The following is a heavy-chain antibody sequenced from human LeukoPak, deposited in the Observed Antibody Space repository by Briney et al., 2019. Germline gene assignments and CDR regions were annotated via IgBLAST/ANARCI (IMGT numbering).Heavy chain of an antibody. J-gene: IGHJ3*02. CDR2: IYHSGST. CDR3: ASDSSRAPDAFDI. V-gene: IGHV4-30-2*01. D-gene: IGHD2-2*01. CDR1: GGPISSGGYS. Sequence: SQTLSLTCAVSGGPISSGGYSWSWVRQPPGKGLEWIGYIYHSGSTYYNPSLKSRVTISVDRSKNQFSLKLSSVTAADTAVYYCASDSSRAPDAFDIWGQGTMVTVSS.